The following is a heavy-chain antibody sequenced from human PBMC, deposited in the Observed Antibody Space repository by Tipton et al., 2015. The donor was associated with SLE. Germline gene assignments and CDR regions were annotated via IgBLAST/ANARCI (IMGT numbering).Heavy chain of an antibody. CDR3: ATHSSRTGDY. Sequence: TLSLTCTVSGGSISSYYWSWIRQPPGKGLEWIGYIYYSGSTNYNPSLKSRVIKSIDTSNNQFSLKLSSETAADTAVYYCATHSSRTGDYWGQGTLVTVSS. V-gene: IGHV4-59*08. J-gene: IGHJ4*02. CDR2: IYYSGST. D-gene: IGHD6-13*01. CDR1: GGSISSYY.